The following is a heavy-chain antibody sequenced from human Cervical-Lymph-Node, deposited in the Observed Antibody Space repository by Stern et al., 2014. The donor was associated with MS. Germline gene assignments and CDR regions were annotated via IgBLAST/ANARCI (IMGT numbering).Heavy chain of an antibody. CDR2: IRPISGGT. Sequence: QVQLVQSGAEVRKPGASVKVSCKASGYMFTNNDLHWVRQAPGQGLEWMGLIRPISGGTNYAQKFQGRITMTRDKPTNKAYTDLTWVTSDDAAMYYCARDAGAYAPVNSREEITNHHYYALDVWGQGTTVTVFS. CDR1: GYMFTNND. V-gene: IGHV1-2*02. CDR3: ARDAGAYAPVNSREEITNHHYYALDV. J-gene: IGHJ6*02. D-gene: IGHD3-16*01.